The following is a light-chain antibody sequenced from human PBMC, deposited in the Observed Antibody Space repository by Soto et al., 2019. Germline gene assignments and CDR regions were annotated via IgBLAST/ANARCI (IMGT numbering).Light chain of an antibody. Sequence: EIVLTQSPGTLSLFPGERATLSCRASQSLGSTYLAWYQHKPGQAPRVLIYGASSRATGIPDRLSGSGSGKDFTLIISRLEPEDFAVYYCHHYGRSPWSFGQGTKVDIK. J-gene: IGKJ1*01. CDR1: QSLGSTY. V-gene: IGKV3-20*01. CDR2: GAS. CDR3: HHYGRSPWS.